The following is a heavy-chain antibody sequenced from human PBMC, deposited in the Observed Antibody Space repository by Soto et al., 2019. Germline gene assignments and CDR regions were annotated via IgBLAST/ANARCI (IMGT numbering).Heavy chain of an antibody. Sequence: PSETLSLTCTVSGGSISSGDYYWSWIRQPPGKGLEWIGYIYYSGSTYYNPSLKSRVTISVDTSKNQFSLKLSSVTAADTAVYYCARVEAYDYVWGSYPKSNWFDPWGQGTLVTVSS. D-gene: IGHD3-16*02. CDR2: IYYSGST. V-gene: IGHV4-30-4*01. CDR3: ARVEAYDYVWGSYPKSNWFDP. J-gene: IGHJ5*02. CDR1: GGSISSGDYY.